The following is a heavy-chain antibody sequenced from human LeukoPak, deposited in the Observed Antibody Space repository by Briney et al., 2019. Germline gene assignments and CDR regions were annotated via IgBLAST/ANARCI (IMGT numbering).Heavy chain of an antibody. CDR2: IKQDGSEK. CDR3: ARARRYLGYCSGGSCYGYFDY. CDR1: GFTFSSYW. J-gene: IGHJ4*02. Sequence: GGSLRLSCAASGFTFSSYWMSWVRQAPGKGLEWVANIKQDGSEKYYVDSVKGRFTISRDNAKDSLYLQMNSLRAEDTAVYYCARARRYLGYCSGGSCYGYFDYWGQGTLVTVSS. V-gene: IGHV3-7*01. D-gene: IGHD2-15*01.